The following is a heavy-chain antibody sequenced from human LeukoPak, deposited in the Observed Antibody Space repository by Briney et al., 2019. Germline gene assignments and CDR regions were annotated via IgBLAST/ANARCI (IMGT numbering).Heavy chain of an antibody. CDR2: IGTAGDT. D-gene: IGHD5-24*01. CDR3: ARAIDGYNSYYFDY. CDR1: GFTFSSYD. V-gene: IGHV3-13*01. J-gene: IGHJ4*02. Sequence: GGSLRLSCAASGFTFSSYDMHWVRQAPGKGLEWVSAIGTAGDTYYPGSVKGRFTISRENAKNSLYLQMNSLRAGDTAVYYCARAIDGYNSYYFDYWGQGTLVTVSS.